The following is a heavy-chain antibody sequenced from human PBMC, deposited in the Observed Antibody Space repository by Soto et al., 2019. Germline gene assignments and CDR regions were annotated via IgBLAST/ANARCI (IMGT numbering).Heavy chain of an antibody. CDR2: INHSGST. J-gene: IGHJ4*02. V-gene: IGHV4-34*01. D-gene: IGHD3-10*01. Sequence: SETLSLTCAVYGGSFSGYYWSWIRQPPGKGLEWIGEINHSGSTNYNPSLKSRVTISVDTSKNQFSLKLSSVTAADTAVYYCARGPGVSTLRRITMVRGVFDYWGQGTLVTVS. CDR1: GGSFSGYY. CDR3: ARGPGVSTLRRITMVRGVFDY.